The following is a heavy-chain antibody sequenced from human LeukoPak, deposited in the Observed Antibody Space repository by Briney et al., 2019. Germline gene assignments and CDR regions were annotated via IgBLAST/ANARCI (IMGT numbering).Heavy chain of an antibody. CDR1: GGSITSYY. D-gene: IGHD3-22*01. CDR3: ASPGPYYSETSGYLVF. V-gene: IGHV4-59*01. J-gene: IGHJ4*02. Sequence: SETLSLTCTVSGGSITSYYWSWIRQPPGKGLEWIGYIYYSGSTNYNPSLKSRVTISVDTSKNQFSLKLSSVTAADTAVYYCASPGPYYSETSGYLVFWGQGILVTVSS. CDR2: IYYSGST.